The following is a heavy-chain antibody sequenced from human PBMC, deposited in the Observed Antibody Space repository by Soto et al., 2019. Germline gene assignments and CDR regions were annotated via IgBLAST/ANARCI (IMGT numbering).Heavy chain of an antibody. Sequence: GASLKISCKGSGYSFTSYWIGWVRQMPGKGLEWMGIIYPGDSDTRYSPSFQGQVTISADKSISTAYLQWSSLKASDTAMYYCAGIGYCSGGSCHDGAFDIWGQGTMVTGSS. J-gene: IGHJ3*02. CDR3: AGIGYCSGGSCHDGAFDI. CDR2: IYPGDSDT. D-gene: IGHD2-15*01. CDR1: GYSFTSYW. V-gene: IGHV5-51*01.